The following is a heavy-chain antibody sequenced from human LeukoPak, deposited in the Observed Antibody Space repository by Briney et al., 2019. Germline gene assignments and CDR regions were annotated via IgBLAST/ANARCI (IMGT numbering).Heavy chain of an antibody. Sequence: GGSLRLSCAASGFTFSSYEMSWVRQAPGKGLEWVSVLYSSGRTDYADSVKGRFTISRDNSKNTLYLQMNSLRAEDTAVYYCAREYGRGVISPYFDYWGQGTLVTVSS. CDR2: LYSSGRT. CDR3: AREYGRGVISPYFDY. J-gene: IGHJ4*02. D-gene: IGHD3-10*01. V-gene: IGHV3-66*01. CDR1: GFTFSSYE.